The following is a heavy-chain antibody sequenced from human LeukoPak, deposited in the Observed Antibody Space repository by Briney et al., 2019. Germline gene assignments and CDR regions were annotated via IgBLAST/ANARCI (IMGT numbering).Heavy chain of an antibody. V-gene: IGHV3-30*18. CDR1: GFTFSSYG. J-gene: IGHJ6*03. D-gene: IGHD2-2*01. CDR3: AKDYGYCSSTSCYYIYYYYMDV. CDR2: ISYDGSNK. Sequence: PGGSLRLSCAASGFTFSSYGMHWVRQAPGKGLEWVAVISYDGSNKYYADSVKGRFTIFRDNSKNTLYLQMNSLRAEDTAVYYCAKDYGYCSSTSCYYIYYYYMDVWGKGTTVTVSS.